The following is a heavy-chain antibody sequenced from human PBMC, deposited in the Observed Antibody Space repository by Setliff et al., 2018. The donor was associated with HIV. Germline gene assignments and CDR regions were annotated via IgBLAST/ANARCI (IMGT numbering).Heavy chain of an antibody. CDR3: ARGGDRQQLVLIDY. CDR2: IKQDGSEK. Sequence: PGGSLRLSCADSGFTFSSYWMSWVRQAPGKGLELVANIKQDGSEKYYVDSVRGRFTISRDNAKNSLYLQMNSLRAEDTAVYYCARGGDRQQLVLIDYWGQGALVTVSS. V-gene: IGHV3-7*03. CDR1: GFTFSSYW. J-gene: IGHJ4*02. D-gene: IGHD6-13*01.